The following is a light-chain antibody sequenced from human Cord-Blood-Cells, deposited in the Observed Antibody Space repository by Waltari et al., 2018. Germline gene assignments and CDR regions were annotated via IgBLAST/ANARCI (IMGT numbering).Light chain of an antibody. CDR1: SSDVGSYNL. CDR2: EGS. J-gene: IGLJ1*01. Sequence: QSALTQPASVSGSSGQSITISCTGTSSDVGSYNLVSWYQQHPGKAPKLMIYEGSKRPSGLSNLFSGSKSGNTASLTTAVLQAEDEADYYCCSDAGSPYVFGTGTKVTVL. V-gene: IGLV2-23*01. CDR3: CSDAGSPYV.